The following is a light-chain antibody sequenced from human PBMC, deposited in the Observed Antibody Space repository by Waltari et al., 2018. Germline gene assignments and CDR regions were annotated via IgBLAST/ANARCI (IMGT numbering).Light chain of an antibody. V-gene: IGKV3-20*01. J-gene: IGKJ1*01. Sequence: EIVLTQSPGSLSSSPGERVTLSCRASQSVSRALAWYQQKHGQPPRLLIFGASNRATGIPDRFSGSGSGTDFSLTISRLEPEDFAVYYCQHYVRLPATFGQGTKVEIK. CDR2: GAS. CDR3: QHYVRLPAT. CDR1: QSVSRA.